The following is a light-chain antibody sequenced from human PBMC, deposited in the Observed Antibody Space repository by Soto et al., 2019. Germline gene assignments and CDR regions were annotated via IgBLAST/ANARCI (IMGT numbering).Light chain of an antibody. V-gene: IGKV3-15*01. Sequence: IVITQSPATLSVSPGERATLSCRASQSVSSNLAWYQQKPGQAPRLLIYGASTRATGIPARFSGSGSGTDFTLTISRLEPEDFAVYYCQQYGSSPPTWTFGQGTKVDIK. CDR2: GAS. CDR1: QSVSSN. CDR3: QQYGSSPPTWT. J-gene: IGKJ1*01.